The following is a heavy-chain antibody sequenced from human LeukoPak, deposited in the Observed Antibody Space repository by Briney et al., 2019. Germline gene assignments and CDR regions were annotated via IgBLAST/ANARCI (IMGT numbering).Heavy chain of an antibody. V-gene: IGHV1-8*02. Sequence: ASVKVFCKASGYTFSSYDINWVRQATGQGLEWMGWMSTNSGNTGFAQKFKGRLTMTRDTSIGTAYMELSSLKPEDTAVYYCARVHYQEPNNWFGPWGQGTQVTVSS. CDR2: MSTNSGNT. CDR1: GYTFSSYD. D-gene: IGHD2-2*01. CDR3: ARVHYQEPNNWFGP. J-gene: IGHJ5*02.